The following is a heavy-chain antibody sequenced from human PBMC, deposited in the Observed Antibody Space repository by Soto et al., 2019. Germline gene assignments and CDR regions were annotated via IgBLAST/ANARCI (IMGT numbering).Heavy chain of an antibody. CDR2: INSGNGNT. Sequence: QVQFVQSGAEEKKPGASVKVSCKASGYTFTNYAIHWVRQAPAQSLEWMGWINSGNGNTKYSQKMQGRVTITRYTSASTAYMELSRLRSEDAAVYYCARVGQWGGMDVWGQGTTVTVSS. J-gene: IGHJ6*02. D-gene: IGHD3-16*01. V-gene: IGHV1-3*05. CDR3: ARVGQWGGMDV. CDR1: GYTFTNYA.